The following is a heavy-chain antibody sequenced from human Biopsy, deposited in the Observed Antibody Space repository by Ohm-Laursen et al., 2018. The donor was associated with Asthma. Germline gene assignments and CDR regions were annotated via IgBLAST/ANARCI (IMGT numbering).Heavy chain of an antibody. D-gene: IGHD3-3*02. J-gene: IGHJ1*01. CDR1: GLTFGDYC. CDR2: ISYDGSNK. Sequence: SLRLSCAASGLTFGDYCMHWVRQAPGKGLEWVAVISYDGSNKYYADSVKGRFTISRDNSKNTLYLQMNSLRAEDTAVYYCARTFHFWSPYHAEHYQLWGQGTLVTVSS. V-gene: IGHV3-30*03. CDR3: ARTFHFWSPYHAEHYQL.